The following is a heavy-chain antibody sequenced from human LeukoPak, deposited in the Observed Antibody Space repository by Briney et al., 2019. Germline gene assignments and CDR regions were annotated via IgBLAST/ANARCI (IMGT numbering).Heavy chain of an antibody. CDR1: GFTFSSYA. J-gene: IGHJ4*02. CDR3: ANSAYDSSGYYYETLDY. Sequence: PGGSLRLSCAASGFTFSSYAMSWVRQAPGKGLEWVSAISGSGGSTYYADSVKGRFTISRDNSKNTLYLQMNSLRAEDTAVYYCANSAYDSSGYYYETLDYWGQGTLVTVSS. V-gene: IGHV3-23*01. CDR2: ISGSGGST. D-gene: IGHD3-22*01.